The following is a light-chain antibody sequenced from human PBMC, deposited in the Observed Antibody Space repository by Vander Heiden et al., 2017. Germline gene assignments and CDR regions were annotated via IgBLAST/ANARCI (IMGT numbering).Light chain of an antibody. CDR3: QQYDGLPNT. Sequence: DIQMTQSPASLSASVGDRVTITCQASQDITNYLNWYQPKPGKAPKLLIYDASNLGTGVPSRFSGSGSATDFTFTISSLQPEDIATYYCQQYDGLPNTFGQGTRLEIK. CDR1: QDITNY. J-gene: IGKJ5*01. V-gene: IGKV1-33*01. CDR2: DAS.